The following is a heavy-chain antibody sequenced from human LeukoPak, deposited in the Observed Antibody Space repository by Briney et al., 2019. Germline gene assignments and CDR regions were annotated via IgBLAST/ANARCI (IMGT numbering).Heavy chain of an antibody. CDR1: GATINIYC. J-gene: IGHJ4*02. CDR2: ISAYNGDT. CDR3: ARARSYAAGGHSYFDS. Sequence: WASVNVSCNASGATINIYCSSWMRQAPGQGLEWMGWISAYNGDTNYAQKFQGRVTMTTDTSTSTAYMELRRLISDDTAVYYCARARSYAAGGHSYFDSWGQGTLVTVSS. D-gene: IGHD2-2*01. V-gene: IGHV1-18*04.